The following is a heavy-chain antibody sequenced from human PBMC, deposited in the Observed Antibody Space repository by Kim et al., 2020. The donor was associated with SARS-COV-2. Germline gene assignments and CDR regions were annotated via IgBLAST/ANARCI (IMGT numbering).Heavy chain of an antibody. CDR2: INPNSGGT. V-gene: IGHV1-2*06. Sequence: ASVKVSCKASGYTFTGYYMHWVRQAPGQGLEWMGRINPNSGGTNYAQKFQGRVTMTRDTSISTAYMELSRLRSDDTAVYYCARFQRITIFGVVITHFDYWGQGTLVTVSS. CDR1: GYTFTGYY. D-gene: IGHD3-3*01. CDR3: ARFQRITIFGVVITHFDY. J-gene: IGHJ4*02.